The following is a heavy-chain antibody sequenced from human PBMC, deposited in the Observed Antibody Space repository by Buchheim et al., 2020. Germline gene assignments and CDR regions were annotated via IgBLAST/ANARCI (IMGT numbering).Heavy chain of an antibody. CDR2: ISYDGSNK. CDR3: AKWGVSAGGPINFDY. J-gene: IGHJ4*02. V-gene: IGHV3-30*18. D-gene: IGHD3-16*01. Sequence: QVQLVESGGGVVQPGRSLRLSCAASGFTFSSYGMHWVRQAPGKGLEWVAVISYDGSNKYYADSVKGRFTISRDNSKNTLYLQMNSLRAEDTAVYYCAKWGVSAGGPINFDYWGQGTL. CDR1: GFTFSSYG.